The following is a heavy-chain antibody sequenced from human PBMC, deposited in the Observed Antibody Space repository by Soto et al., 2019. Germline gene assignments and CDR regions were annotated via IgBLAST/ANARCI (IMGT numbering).Heavy chain of an antibody. V-gene: IGHV3-48*02. Sequence: EVQLVESGGGLVQPGGSLRLSCAASKFTFSGYSMNWVRQAPGKGLEWVSYISSTSATIYYVDSVKGRFTISRDDAKNSLYLQMNSLRDEDTAVYYCARGSEKGGGPWGQGTLVTVSS. D-gene: IGHD3-16*01. CDR2: ISSTSATI. J-gene: IGHJ5*02. CDR1: KFTFSGYS. CDR3: ARGSEKGGGP.